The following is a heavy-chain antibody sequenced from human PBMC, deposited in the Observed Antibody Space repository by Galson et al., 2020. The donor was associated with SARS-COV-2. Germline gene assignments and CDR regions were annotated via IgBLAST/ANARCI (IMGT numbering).Heavy chain of an antibody. CDR3: ARFWGGHSSSSPAGAFDY. V-gene: IGHV4-34*01. Sequence: SETLSLTCAVYGGSFSGYYWSWIRQPPGKGLEWIGEINHSGSTNYNPSLKSRVTISVDTSKNQFSLKLSSVTAADTAVYYCARFWGGHSSSSPAGAFDYWGQGTLVTVSS. CDR2: INHSGST. D-gene: IGHD6-13*01. CDR1: GGSFSGYY. J-gene: IGHJ4*02.